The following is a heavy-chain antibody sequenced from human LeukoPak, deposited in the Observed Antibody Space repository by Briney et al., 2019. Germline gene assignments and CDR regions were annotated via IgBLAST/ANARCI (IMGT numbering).Heavy chain of an antibody. CDR3: ARGRGGSYWGVFDY. V-gene: IGHV3-23*01. CDR2: IRGSGINT. Sequence: GGSLRLSCAASGFTFSGSAMHWVRQAPGKGLEWVSAIRGSGINTYYADSVKGRFTISRDNSKNTLYLQMGSLRAEDMAVYYCARGRGGSYWGVFDYWGQGTLVTVSS. CDR1: GFTFSGSA. D-gene: IGHD1-26*01. J-gene: IGHJ4*02.